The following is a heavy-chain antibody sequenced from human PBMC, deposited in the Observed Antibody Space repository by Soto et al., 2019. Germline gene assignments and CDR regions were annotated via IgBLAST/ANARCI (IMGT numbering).Heavy chain of an antibody. V-gene: IGHV3-33*01. J-gene: IGHJ3*02. CDR1: GFTFSSYG. CDR3: ARERGVMSSCYPDAFYI. CDR2: IWYDGSNK. D-gene: IGHD3-22*01. Sequence: QVQLVESGGGVVQPGRSLRLSCAASGFTFSSYGMHWVRQAPGKGLEWVAVIWYDGSNKYYADSVKGRFTISRDNSNSXXYLQRTSLSAEVTAVYYCARERGVMSSCYPDAFYIWGQGTMVTFSS.